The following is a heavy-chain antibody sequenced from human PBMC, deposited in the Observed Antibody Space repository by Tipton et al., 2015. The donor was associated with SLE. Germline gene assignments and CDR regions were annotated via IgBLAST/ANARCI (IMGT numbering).Heavy chain of an antibody. CDR3: ARDYGGNSFDY. CDR2: IYSGGSST. V-gene: IGHV3-23*03. Sequence: GSLRLSCAASGFTFSSYAMSWVRQAPGKGLEWVSVIYSGGSSTYYADSVKGRFTISRDNSKNTLYLQMNSLRAEDTAVYYCARDYGGNSFDYWGQGTLVTVSS. CDR1: GFTFSSYA. D-gene: IGHD4-23*01. J-gene: IGHJ4*02.